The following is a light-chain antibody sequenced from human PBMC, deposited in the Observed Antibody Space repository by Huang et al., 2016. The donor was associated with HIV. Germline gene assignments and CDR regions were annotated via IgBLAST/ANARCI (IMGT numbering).Light chain of an antibody. Sequence: DLVMTQSTLSLPVTLGQPASISCRSSQSLVYSDGNTYLNWFQQRPGQSPRRLIYKVSKRDSGVPDRITGSGSGTDFTLEISRVEAEDVGIYYCMQGTHWPPTFGQGTKVEIK. J-gene: IGKJ1*01. CDR1: QSLVYSDGNTY. CDR2: KVS. V-gene: IGKV2-30*01. CDR3: MQGTHWPPT.